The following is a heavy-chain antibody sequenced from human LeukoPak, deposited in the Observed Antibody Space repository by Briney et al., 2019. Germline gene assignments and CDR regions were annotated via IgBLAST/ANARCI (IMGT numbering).Heavy chain of an antibody. CDR3: ARGGNDFWSGYYFDY. Sequence: GGSLRLSCAASGFTFSSSAMSWVRQAPGKGLEWVSAISNNGGYTYYADSVKGRFTISRDNSKNTLYLQMNSLRAEDTAVYYCARGGNDFWSGYYFDYWGQGTLVTVSS. CDR2: ISNNGGYT. CDR1: GFTFSSSA. D-gene: IGHD3-3*01. J-gene: IGHJ4*02. V-gene: IGHV3-23*01.